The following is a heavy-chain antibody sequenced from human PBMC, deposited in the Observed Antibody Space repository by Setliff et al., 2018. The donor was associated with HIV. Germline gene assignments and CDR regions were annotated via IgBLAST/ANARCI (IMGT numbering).Heavy chain of an antibody. Sequence: SETLSLTCAVSGYSISSGYYWGWIRQPPGKGLEWIGSIYHSGSTYYNPSLKSRVTISVDTSKNQFSLKLSSVTAADTAVYYCARDFAGYDILTGYTPRYAFDIWGQGTMVT. V-gene: IGHV4-38-2*02. CDR3: ARDFAGYDILTGYTPRYAFDI. CDR1: GYSISSGYY. D-gene: IGHD3-9*01. CDR2: IYHSGST. J-gene: IGHJ3*02.